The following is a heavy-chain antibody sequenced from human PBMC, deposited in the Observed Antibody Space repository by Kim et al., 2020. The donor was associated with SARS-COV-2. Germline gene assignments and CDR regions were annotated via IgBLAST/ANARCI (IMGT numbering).Heavy chain of an antibody. V-gene: IGHV3-33*01. CDR2: IWYDGSNK. D-gene: IGHD2-2*01. J-gene: IGHJ6*02. Sequence: GGSLRLSCAASGFTFSSYGMHWVRQAPGKGLEWVAVIWYDGSNKYYADSVKGRFTISRDNSKNTLYLQMNSLRAEDTAVYYCARVDIVVVPAAIIPSNYYYYGMDVWGPGTTVTVPS. CDR1: GFTFSSYG. CDR3: ARVDIVVVPAAIIPSNYYYYGMDV.